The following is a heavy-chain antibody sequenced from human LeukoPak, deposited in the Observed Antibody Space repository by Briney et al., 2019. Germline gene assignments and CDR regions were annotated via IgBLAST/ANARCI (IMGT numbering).Heavy chain of an antibody. D-gene: IGHD1-14*01. CDR2: IRYDGSNK. CDR1: GFTFSSYG. CDR3: SVSWLAGGIFDY. J-gene: IGHJ4*02. Sequence: GSLLLCFASAGFTFSSYGMHGVRQAPGKGLEGVAFIRYDGSNKYYADSVKGRFTISRDNSKNTLYLQMNSLRAEDTAVYYCSVSWLAGGIFDYWGQGTLVTVSS. V-gene: IGHV3-30*02.